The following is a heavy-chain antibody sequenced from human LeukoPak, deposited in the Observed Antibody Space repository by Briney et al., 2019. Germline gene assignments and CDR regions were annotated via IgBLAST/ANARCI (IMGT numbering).Heavy chain of an antibody. J-gene: IGHJ4*02. CDR3: TTDTWYSAGH. V-gene: IGHV3-23*01. CDR2: ISASGGST. CDR1: GFTFSRSD. D-gene: IGHD2-15*01. Sequence: SGGSLRLSCGASGFTFSRSDMIWVRQAPGKGLEWVSIISASGGSTFYADSVRGRFTISRDNAKNSLFLQMNSLRAEDTAIYYCTTDTWYSAGHWGQGTLVTVSS.